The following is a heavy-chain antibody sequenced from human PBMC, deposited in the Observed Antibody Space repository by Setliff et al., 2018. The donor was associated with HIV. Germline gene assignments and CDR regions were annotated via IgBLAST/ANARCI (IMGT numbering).Heavy chain of an antibody. D-gene: IGHD1-7*01. CDR2: INVDGSSI. V-gene: IGHV3-74*01. CDR1: GFTFTDYW. J-gene: IGHJ4*02. CDR3: AREGITGTTLHPY. Sequence: GGSLRLSCAASGFTFTDYWMHWVRQVPGQGLVWVSRINVDGSSISYADSVKGRFTISRDNAKNSLYLQMNTLRAEDTAVYYCAREGITGTTLHPYWGQGTLVTVLL.